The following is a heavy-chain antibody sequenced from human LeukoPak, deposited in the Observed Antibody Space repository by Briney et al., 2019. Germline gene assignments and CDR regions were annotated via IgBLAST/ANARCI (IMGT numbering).Heavy chain of an antibody. CDR3: ARLKGIAAADY. D-gene: IGHD6-13*01. J-gene: IGHJ4*02. Sequence: GGSLRLSCAASGFTFSSYGMHWVRQAPGKGLEWVAVISYDGSNKYYADSVKGRFTISRDNSKNTLYLQMNSLRAEDTAVYYCARLKGIAAADYWGQGTLVTVSS. V-gene: IGHV3-30*03. CDR1: GFTFSSYG. CDR2: ISYDGSNK.